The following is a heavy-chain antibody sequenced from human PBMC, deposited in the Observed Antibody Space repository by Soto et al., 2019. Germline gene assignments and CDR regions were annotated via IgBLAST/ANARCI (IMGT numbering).Heavy chain of an antibody. CDR2: ISTSTGNT. CDR3: ARTPRAIVAAKSTLDL. V-gene: IGHV1-18*04. J-gene: IGHJ4*02. D-gene: IGHD5-12*01. Sequence: QVQLVQSGGEVKKPGASVKVSCKASGYTFTTFGITWVRQAPGQGLEWLGWISTSTGNTNYAQKLQGRVTLTTDTSTRPAYMELSSLTSDDTAVYYCARTPRAIVAAKSTLDLWGQGTLITVSS. CDR1: GYTFTTFG.